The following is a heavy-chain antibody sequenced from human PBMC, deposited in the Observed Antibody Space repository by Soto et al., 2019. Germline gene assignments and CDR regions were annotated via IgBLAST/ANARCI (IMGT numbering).Heavy chain of an antibody. CDR3: AKDSLKNVYGDSLDY. CDR2: ISYDGSKK. CDR1: VFTFSSYG. J-gene: IGHJ4*02. Sequence: GGSLRLSCAASVFTFSSYGMHWVRQAPGKGLEWVAVISYDGSKKYYADSVKGRFTISRDNSKNTLYLQMNSLRAEDTAVYYCAKDSLKNVYGDSLDYWGQGTLVTVSS. V-gene: IGHV3-30*18. D-gene: IGHD4-17*01.